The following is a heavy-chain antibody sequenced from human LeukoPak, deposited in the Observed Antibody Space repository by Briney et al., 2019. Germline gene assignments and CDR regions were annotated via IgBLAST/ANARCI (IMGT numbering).Heavy chain of an antibody. Sequence: SETLSLTCTVSGGSISSYYWSWIRQPPGKGLEWIGYIYYSGSTYYNPSLKSRVTISVDTSKNQFSLKLSSVTAADTAVYYCARQTGNYYGMDVWGQGTTVTVSS. J-gene: IGHJ6*02. CDR3: ARQTGNYYGMDV. V-gene: IGHV4-59*04. CDR1: GGSISSYY. CDR2: IYYSGST.